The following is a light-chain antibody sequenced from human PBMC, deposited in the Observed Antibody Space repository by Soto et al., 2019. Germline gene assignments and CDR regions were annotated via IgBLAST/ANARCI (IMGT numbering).Light chain of an antibody. CDR1: SSNIGNNY. V-gene: IGLV1-51*02. J-gene: IGLJ2*01. CDR3: GTWDSSLSAGV. CDR2: ENN. Sequence: QSVLTQPPSVSAAPGQKVTISCSGSSSNIGNNYVSWYQQLLGTAPKLLIYENNKRPSGIPDRFSGSKSGTSATLGITGLQTGDEADHYCGTWDSSLSAGVFGGGTKLTVL.